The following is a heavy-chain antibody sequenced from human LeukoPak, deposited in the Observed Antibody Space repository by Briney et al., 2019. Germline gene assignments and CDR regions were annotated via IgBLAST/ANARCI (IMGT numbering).Heavy chain of an antibody. V-gene: IGHV1-18*01. Sequence: ASVKVSCKASGYTSTSYGISWVRQAPGQGLEWMGWISAYNGNTNYAQKLQGRVTMTTDTSTSTAYMELRSLRSDDTAVYYCARDRWPTYYYGSGSYYPLDYWGQGTLVTVSS. CDR1: GYTSTSYG. CDR2: ISAYNGNT. CDR3: ARDRWPTYYYGSGSYYPLDY. J-gene: IGHJ4*02. D-gene: IGHD3-10*01.